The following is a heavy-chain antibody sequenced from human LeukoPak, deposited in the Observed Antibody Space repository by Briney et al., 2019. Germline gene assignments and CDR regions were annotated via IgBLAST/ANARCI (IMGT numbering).Heavy chain of an antibody. V-gene: IGHV3-9*01. Sequence: GGSLRLSCAASGFTFDDYAMHWVRQAPGKGLEWVSGITWNSGSIGYADSVKGRFTISRDNAKNSLYLQMNSLRAEDTALYYCARDRHHLPGIAAAGHLDPWGQGTLVTVSS. J-gene: IGHJ5*02. CDR2: ITWNSGSI. CDR3: ARDRHHLPGIAAAGHLDP. CDR1: GFTFDDYA. D-gene: IGHD6-13*01.